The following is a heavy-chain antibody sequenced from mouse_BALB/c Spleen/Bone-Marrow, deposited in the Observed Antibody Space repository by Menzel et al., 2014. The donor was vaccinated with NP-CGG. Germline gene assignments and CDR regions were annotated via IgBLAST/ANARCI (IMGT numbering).Heavy chain of an antibody. J-gene: IGHJ3*01. D-gene: IGHD2-2*01. V-gene: IGHV14-3*02. Sequence: VQLQHSGAELVKPGASVKLSCTASGFNIKDTYMHWVKQRPEQGLEWIGRIDPANGNTKYDPKFQGKATITADTSSNTAYLQLSSLTSEDTAVYYCARNYGYGKSFAYWGRGTLVTVSA. CDR2: IDPANGNT. CDR1: GFNIKDTY. CDR3: ARNYGYGKSFAY.